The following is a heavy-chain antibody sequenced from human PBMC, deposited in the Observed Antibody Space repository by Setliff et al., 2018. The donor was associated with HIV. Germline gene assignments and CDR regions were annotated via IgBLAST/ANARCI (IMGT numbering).Heavy chain of an antibody. CDR3: ARVRNPTVHTMYFDS. J-gene: IGHJ4*02. CDR1: GFTFDNYA. D-gene: IGHD4-4*01. Sequence: LRLSCAASGFTFDNYAVSWVRQAPGKGMEWISAITATVCSTYYSDSVRGRFTISRDNAQSSLYLQINSLRAEDTAFYYCARVRNPTVHTMYFDSWGQGTQVTVSS. V-gene: IGHV3-23*01. CDR2: ITATVCST.